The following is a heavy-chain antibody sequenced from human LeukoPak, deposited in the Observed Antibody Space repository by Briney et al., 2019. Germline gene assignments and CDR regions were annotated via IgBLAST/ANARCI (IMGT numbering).Heavy chain of an antibody. CDR3: ARDQMSGSYSFDY. V-gene: IGHV3-30*02. J-gene: IGHJ4*02. CDR1: GFIFSNYG. Sequence: PGGSLRLSCAASGFIFSNYGIHWVRQAPGKGLEWLAHTRSDGTNQFYADSVKGRFTMSRDNSKNTLDLQMNNLRVDDSAVYYCARDQMSGSYSFDYWGQGILVTVSS. D-gene: IGHD3-10*01. CDR2: TRSDGTNQ.